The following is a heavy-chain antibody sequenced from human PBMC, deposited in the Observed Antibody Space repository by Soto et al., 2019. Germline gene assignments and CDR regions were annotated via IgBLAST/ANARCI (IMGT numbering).Heavy chain of an antibody. D-gene: IGHD5-18*01. J-gene: IGHJ4*02. CDR3: ARVWKSSVDTTMGFDS. CDR1: GGSVSSNSHY. Sequence: QVQLQESDPGLVKPSKTLSLTCTVSGGSVSSNSHYWSWVRQPPGKGLEWLAYVSFSGTTDYNPSLKSRVTMAVDTSHNEFSLRLRSVTAADTAVYYCARVWKSSVDTTMGFDSWGPGTLVTVSS. CDR2: VSFSGTT. V-gene: IGHV4-61*01.